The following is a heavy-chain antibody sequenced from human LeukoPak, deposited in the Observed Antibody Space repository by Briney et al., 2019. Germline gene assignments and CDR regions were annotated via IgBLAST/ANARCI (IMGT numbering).Heavy chain of an antibody. CDR1: GFTVSSKY. V-gene: IGHV3-53*01. CDR3: ARGSWYSSGVWPVFDH. D-gene: IGHD6-19*01. CDR2: IYSGGGT. Sequence: GGSLRLSCAASGFTVSSKYMSWVRQAPGKGLEWVSVIYSGGGTNYADSVKGRFTISRDNSKNTLYLQMNSLRVEDTAVYYCARGSWYSSGVWPVFDHWGQGTLITVSS. J-gene: IGHJ4*02.